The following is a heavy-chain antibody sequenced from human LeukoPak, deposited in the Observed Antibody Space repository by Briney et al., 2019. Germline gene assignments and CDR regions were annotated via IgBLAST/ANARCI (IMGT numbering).Heavy chain of an antibody. V-gene: IGHV4-4*09. CDR3: ASFPRGDY. J-gene: IGHJ4*02. CDR1: GGSISSYY. CDR2: IHTSGGT. Sequence: SETLSLTCTVSGGSISSYYWSWIRQPPGKGLEWIGYIHTSGGTNYNPSLKSRVTISVDTSKNQFSLKLSSVTAADTAVYYCASFPRGDYWGQGTLVTVSS.